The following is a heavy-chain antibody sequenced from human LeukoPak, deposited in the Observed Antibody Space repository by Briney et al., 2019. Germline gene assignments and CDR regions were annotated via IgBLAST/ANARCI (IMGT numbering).Heavy chain of an antibody. V-gene: IGHV1-18*04. CDR3: ARDRVGIAARNEFDY. CDR2: ISAYNGNT. Sequence: ASVKVSCKASGYTFTGYYMHWVRQAPGQGLEWMGWISAYNGNTNYAQKLQGRVTINPDTSKNQFSLQLNSVTPEDTAVYYCARDRVGIAARNEFDYWGQGTLVTVTS. J-gene: IGHJ4*02. CDR1: GYTFTGYY. D-gene: IGHD6-6*01.